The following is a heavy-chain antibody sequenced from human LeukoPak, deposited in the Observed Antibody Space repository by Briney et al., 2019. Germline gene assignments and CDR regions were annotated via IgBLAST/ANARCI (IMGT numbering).Heavy chain of an antibody. CDR2: INPNDGGT. J-gene: IGHJ4*02. D-gene: IGHD6-13*01. Sequence: ASVKLSCKTSGYRFTAHFMYWVRQAPGQGLEWMGWINPNDGGTNYAQKFQGRVTLTRDTTFTTTHMDVTRLTSDDTAVYSCARGGVPGQQLDYWGPGTLVTVSS. CDR3: ARGGVPGQQLDY. V-gene: IGHV1-2*02. CDR1: GYRFTAHF.